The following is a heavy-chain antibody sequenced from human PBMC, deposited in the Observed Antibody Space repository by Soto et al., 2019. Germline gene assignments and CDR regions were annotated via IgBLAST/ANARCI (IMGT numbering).Heavy chain of an antibody. CDR2: ISYDGGKK. CDR3: AREGQPAAGTTPHN. J-gene: IGHJ4*02. V-gene: IGHV3-30*04. Sequence: PGGSLRLSCAASGFNFSSYAMHWVRQAPGKGLEWVAVISYDGGKKYYADSVKGWFTISRDNSKNTLYVEMNSLSAEDTAVYYCAREGQPAAGTTPHNWGQGTLVTVSS. D-gene: IGHD6-13*01. CDR1: GFNFSSYA.